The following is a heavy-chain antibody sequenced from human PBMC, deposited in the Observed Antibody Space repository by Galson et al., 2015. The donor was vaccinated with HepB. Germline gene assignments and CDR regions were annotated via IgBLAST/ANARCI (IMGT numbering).Heavy chain of an antibody. J-gene: IGHJ4*02. V-gene: IGHV3-23*01. D-gene: IGHD2-21*01. Sequence: SLRLSCAASGFTFSGSDMHWVRQDPVKGLEWVSSISGSGGSLYYPDSVKGRFTISRDNSKNTLYLQMNSLRAEDSALYYCARGIGGEPFDYWGQGTLVTVSS. CDR1: GFTFSGSD. CDR2: ISGSGGSL. CDR3: ARGIGGEPFDY.